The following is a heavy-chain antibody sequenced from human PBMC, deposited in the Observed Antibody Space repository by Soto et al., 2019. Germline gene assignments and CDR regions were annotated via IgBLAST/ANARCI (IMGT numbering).Heavy chain of an antibody. CDR1: GGSISSYY. J-gene: IGHJ4*02. D-gene: IGHD3-22*01. CDR3: ASQHYYDSSGYYVVY. Sequence: SETLSLTCTVSGGSISSYYWSWIRQPPGKGLEWIGNIYYSGSTYYNPSLKSRVTISVDTSKNQFSLKLSSVTAADTAVYYCASQHYYDSSGYYVVYWGQGTLVTVSS. CDR2: IYYSGST. V-gene: IGHV4-59*08.